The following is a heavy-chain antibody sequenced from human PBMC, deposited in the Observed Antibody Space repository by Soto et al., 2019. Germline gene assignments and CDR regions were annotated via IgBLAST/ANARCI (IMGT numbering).Heavy chain of an antibody. CDR2: ITPFLGTT. CDR1: GGTFSTYA. V-gene: IGHV1-69*01. CDR3: AREDNTFDGSGQDHHACDV. J-gene: IGHJ3*01. D-gene: IGHD3-22*01. Sequence: QVQLVQSGAEVKRPGSSVKVSCKASGGTFSTYALSWVRQAPGQGLEWLGEITPFLGTTDYSQKFRGRVTVTADESTSTAYMELSSLTYEDTAVYYGAREDNTFDGSGQDHHACDVWGPGTMVTVSS.